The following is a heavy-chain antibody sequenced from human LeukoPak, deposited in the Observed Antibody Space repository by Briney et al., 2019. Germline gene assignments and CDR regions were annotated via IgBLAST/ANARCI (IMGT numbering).Heavy chain of an antibody. CDR3: ARVFDY. V-gene: IGHV4-34*01. CDR1: GGSFSGYY. CDR2: INHSGST. J-gene: IGHJ4*02. Sequence: SETLSLTCAVYGGSFSGYYWSWIRQPPGKGLEWIGEINHSGSTNYNPSLKSRVAISVDTSKNQFSLKLSSVTAADTAVYYCARVFDYWGQGTLVTVSS.